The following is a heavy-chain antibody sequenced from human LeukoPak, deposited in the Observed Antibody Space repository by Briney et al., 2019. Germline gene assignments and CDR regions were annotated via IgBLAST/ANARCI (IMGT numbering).Heavy chain of an antibody. CDR1: GFTFDDYA. CDR3: ARDRHSSGWYADY. D-gene: IGHD6-19*01. Sequence: GGSLRLSCAASGFTFDDYAMHWVRQAPGKGLEWVSSISSSSSYIYYADSVKGRFTISRDNAKNSLYLQMNSLRAEDTAVYYCARDRHSSGWYADYWGQGTLVTVSS. CDR2: ISSSSSYI. V-gene: IGHV3-21*01. J-gene: IGHJ4*02.